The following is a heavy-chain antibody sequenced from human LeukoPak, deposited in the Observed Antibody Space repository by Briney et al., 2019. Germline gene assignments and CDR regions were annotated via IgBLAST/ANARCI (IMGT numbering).Heavy chain of an antibody. CDR2: IYYSGST. CDR3: ARHGGLGLHY. V-gene: IGHV4-59*01. CDR1: GGSISSYY. D-gene: IGHD3/OR15-3a*01. Sequence: SETLSLTCTVTGGSISSYYWSWIRQPPGKGLEWIGYIYYSGSTNYNPSLKSRVTISVDTSKNQFSLKLSSVTAADTAVYYCARHGGLGLHYSGQGTLVTVSS. J-gene: IGHJ4*02.